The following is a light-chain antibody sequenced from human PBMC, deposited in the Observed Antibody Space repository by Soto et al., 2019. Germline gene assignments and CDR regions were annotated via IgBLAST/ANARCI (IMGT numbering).Light chain of an antibody. Sequence: QSVLAQPASVSGSPGQSVTISCTGTTSDVGSYHLVSWYQQHPGKAPKLMIYEGTKRPSGVSNRFSGSKSGITASLTISGLQPEDEADYYCCSFAGTGTFGGYVFGTGTKVTVL. CDR1: TSDVGSYHL. V-gene: IGLV2-23*03. J-gene: IGLJ1*01. CDR2: EGT. CDR3: CSFAGTGTFGGYV.